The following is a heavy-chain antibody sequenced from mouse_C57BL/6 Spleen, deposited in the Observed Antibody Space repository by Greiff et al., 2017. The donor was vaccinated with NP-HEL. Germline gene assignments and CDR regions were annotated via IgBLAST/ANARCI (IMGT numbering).Heavy chain of an antibody. V-gene: IGHV1-53*01. J-gene: IGHJ4*01. CDR2: INPSNGGT. CDR1: GYTFTSYW. CDR3: ASERVYDGFHYYAMDY. D-gene: IGHD2-3*01. Sequence: VQLQQPGTELVKPGASVKLSCKASGYTFTSYWMHWVKQRPGQGLEWIGNINPSNGGTNYNEKFKSKATLTVDKSSSTAYMQLSSLTSEDSAVYYCASERVYDGFHYYAMDYWGQGTSVTVSS.